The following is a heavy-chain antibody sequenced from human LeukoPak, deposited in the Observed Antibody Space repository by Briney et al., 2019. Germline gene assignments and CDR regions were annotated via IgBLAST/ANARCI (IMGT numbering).Heavy chain of an antibody. CDR2: INHSGST. V-gene: IGHV4-34*01. CDR1: GGSFSGYY. CDR3: ARGRAVGGGGSEAT. D-gene: IGHD3-16*01. Sequence: SETLSLTCAVYGGSFSGYYWSWIRQPPGKGLEWIGEINHSGSTNYNPSLKSRVTISVDTSKNQFSLKLSSVTAADTAVYYCARGRAVGGGGSEATWGQGTMVTVSS. J-gene: IGHJ3*01.